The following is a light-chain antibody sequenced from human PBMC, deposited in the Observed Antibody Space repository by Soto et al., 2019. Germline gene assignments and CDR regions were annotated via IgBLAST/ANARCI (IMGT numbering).Light chain of an antibody. V-gene: IGKV2-24*01. J-gene: IGKJ1*01. Sequence: DIVMTQTPLSSPVTLGQAASISCRSSQSLLHSDGNTYLSWFQQRPGQPPRLLIYKVSDRFSVVTDRFSGSGAGTDFTLTISRVEAEDVGIYYCMQATQSHCTFGQGTKGAIK. CDR3: MQATQSHCT. CDR2: KVS. CDR1: QSLLHSDGNTY.